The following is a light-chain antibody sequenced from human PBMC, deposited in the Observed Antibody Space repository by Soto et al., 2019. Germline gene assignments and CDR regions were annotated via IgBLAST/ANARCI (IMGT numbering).Light chain of an antibody. CDR3: LQTYSPPLT. CDR1: QRISAY. CDR2: DVS. Sequence: DIQMTQSPSSLSASVGDRVTITCRASQRISAYLHWYQQKPGEAPKLLMFDVSVLESGVPSRFSGSGSETDFTLSITSLQHDDVATYYCLQTYSPPLTFGPGTTVDFK. J-gene: IGKJ3*01. V-gene: IGKV1-39*01.